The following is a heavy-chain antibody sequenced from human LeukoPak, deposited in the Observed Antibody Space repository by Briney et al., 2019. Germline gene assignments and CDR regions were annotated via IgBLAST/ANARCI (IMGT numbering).Heavy chain of an antibody. D-gene: IGHD3-22*01. V-gene: IGHV3-53*01. CDR2: IYSGGST. J-gene: IGHJ6*02. CDR1: GFTVSSNY. Sequence: GGPLRLSCAASGFTVSSNYMSWVRQAPGKGLEWVSVIYSGGSTYYADSVKGRFTISRDNSKNTLYLQMNSLRAEDTAVYYCARHQDYYDSKSGMDVWGQGTTVTVSS. CDR3: ARHQDYYDSKSGMDV.